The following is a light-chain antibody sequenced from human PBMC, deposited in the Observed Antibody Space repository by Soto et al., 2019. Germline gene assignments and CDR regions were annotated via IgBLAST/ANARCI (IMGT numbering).Light chain of an antibody. CDR3: ETWDGNTRV. V-gene: IGLV4-60*02. CDR2: LEGSGSY. J-gene: IGLJ3*02. Sequence: QSVLTQSSSASASLGSSVKLTCTLSSGHSSYIIAWHQQQPGKAPRYLMKLEGSGSYSKGSGVPDRFSGSSSGADRSLTISNLQFEDEADYYCETWDGNTRVLGGGTKLTVL. CDR1: SGHSSYI.